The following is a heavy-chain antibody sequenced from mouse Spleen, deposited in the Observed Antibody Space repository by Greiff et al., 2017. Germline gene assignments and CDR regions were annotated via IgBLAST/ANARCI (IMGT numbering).Heavy chain of an antibody. J-gene: IGHJ3*01. V-gene: IGHV1-49*01. Sequence: GNLHQSGAELVRPGSSVKLSCKDSYFSFMASAMHWVKQRPGHGLEWIGSFTMYSDATEYSENFKGKATLTANTSSSTAYMELSSLTSEDSAVYYCAAGGNYAWFAYWGQGTLVTVSA. D-gene: IGHD2-1*01. CDR1: YFSFMASA. CDR3: AAGGNYAWFAY. CDR2: FTMYSDAT.